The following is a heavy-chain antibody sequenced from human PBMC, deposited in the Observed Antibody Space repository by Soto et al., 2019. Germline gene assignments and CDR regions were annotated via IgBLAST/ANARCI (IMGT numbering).Heavy chain of an antibody. V-gene: IGHV3-30-3*01. J-gene: IGHJ4*02. Sequence: QVQLVESGGGVVQPGRSLRLSCAASGFTFSSYAMHWVRQAPGKGLEWVAVISYDGSNKYYADSVKGRFTISRDNSKNTLYLQMNSLRAEDTAVYYCARAYGFGLRNFDYWGQGPLVTVSS. CDR2: ISYDGSNK. CDR1: GFTFSSYA. D-gene: IGHD3-16*01. CDR3: ARAYGFGLRNFDY.